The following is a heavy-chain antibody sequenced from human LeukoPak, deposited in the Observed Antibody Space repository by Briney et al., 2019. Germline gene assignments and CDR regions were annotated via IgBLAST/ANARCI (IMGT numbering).Heavy chain of an antibody. CDR3: ARAPGTTFDY. CDR1: GYSISNNFY. V-gene: IGHV4-38-2*02. D-gene: IGHD4-17*01. CDR2: INNSWST. J-gene: IGHJ4*01. Sequence: PSETLSLTCTVSGYSISNNFYWAWIRQSPGKGLEWIVSINNSWSTYYNPSLKSRVTISVDTSKNQFSLKLTSVTAADTAVYYCARAPGTTFDYWGHGNMVTVSS.